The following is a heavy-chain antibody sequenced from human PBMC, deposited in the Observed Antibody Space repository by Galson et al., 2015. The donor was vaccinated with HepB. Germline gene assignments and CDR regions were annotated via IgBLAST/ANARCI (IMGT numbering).Heavy chain of an antibody. CDR3: ARERYSSSPVGY. J-gene: IGHJ4*02. Sequence: SLRLSCAASGFTFSSYSMNWVRQAPGKGLEWVSSISSSSSYIYYADSVKGRFTISRDNAKNSLYLQMNSLRAEDTAVYYCARERYSSSPVGYWGRGTLVTVSS. CDR1: GFTFSSYS. D-gene: IGHD6-6*01. CDR2: ISSSSSYI. V-gene: IGHV3-21*01.